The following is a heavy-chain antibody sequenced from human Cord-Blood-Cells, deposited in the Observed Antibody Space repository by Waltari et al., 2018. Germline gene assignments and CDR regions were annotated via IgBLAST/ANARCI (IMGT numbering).Heavy chain of an antibody. Sequence: QVQLQESGPGLVKPSQTLSLTCTVSGGSISSGSYYWSWIRQPAGKGLEWIGYIYTSGSTHYNPSLKSRVTISVDTSKNQFSLKLSSVTAADTAVYYCARGGGSGSYYDYWGQGTLVTVSS. CDR3: ARGGGSGSYYDY. J-gene: IGHJ4*02. D-gene: IGHD3-10*01. CDR2: IYTSGST. V-gene: IGHV4-61*09. CDR1: GGSISSGSYY.